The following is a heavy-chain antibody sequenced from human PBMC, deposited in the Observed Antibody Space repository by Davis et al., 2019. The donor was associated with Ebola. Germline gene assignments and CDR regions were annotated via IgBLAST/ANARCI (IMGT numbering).Heavy chain of an antibody. CDR3: ATDNWGPAL. CDR2: ISTSSSYI. CDR1: GFTFSSYS. V-gene: IGHV3-21*01. D-gene: IGHD7-27*01. J-gene: IGHJ4*02. Sequence: GESLKISCAASGFTFSSYSMNWVRQAPGKGLEWVSSISTSSSYIYYADSVKGRFTISRDNAKKSLYLEMNSLRAEDTAVYYCATDNWGPALWGQGTLLTVSS.